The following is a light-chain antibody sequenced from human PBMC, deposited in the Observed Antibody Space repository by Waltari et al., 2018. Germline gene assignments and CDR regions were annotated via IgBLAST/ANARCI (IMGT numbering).Light chain of an antibody. CDR2: WAS. CDR1: QSVLYSSNNKNY. J-gene: IGKJ3*01. CDR3: QQYYSTLLFT. V-gene: IGKV4-1*01. Sequence: DIVMTQSPDSLAVSLGERATINCKSSQSVLYSSNNKNYLSWYQQKPGQPPKLLIYWASTREAGVPARFSGSGSGTDFTLTISGLQAEDVAFYYCQQYYSTLLFTFGPGTKVDIK.